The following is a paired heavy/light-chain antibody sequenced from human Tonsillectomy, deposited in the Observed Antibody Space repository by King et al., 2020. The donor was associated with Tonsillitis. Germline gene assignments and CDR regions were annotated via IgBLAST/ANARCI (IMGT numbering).Light chain of an antibody. CDR3: QQSYSFPQT. V-gene: IGKV1-39*01. Sequence: DIQMTQSPSPLSASVGDRVTITCRASQSISRSLNWYQQKPGKAPSLLIYAASTLESGVPSRFSGSGSGTEFSLTISSLQPEDFATYYCQQSYSFPQTFGQGTKVEV. CDR2: AAS. J-gene: IGKJ1*01. CDR1: QSISRS.
Heavy chain of an antibody. V-gene: IGHV4-4*07. CDR3: VRYYFYDINDYSWEYFDS. CDR1: GASINTYY. CDR2: VYSTGST. Sequence: QVQLQESGPGLVKPSETLSLTCTVSGASINTYYWSWIRQSAGKGLEWIGRVYSTGSTKYNPSLETRVTLSVDTSKNQFSLRLYSATAADTAVYYCVRYYFYDINDYSWEYFDSWSHGTLVTVSS. D-gene: IGHD3-3*01. J-gene: IGHJ4*01.